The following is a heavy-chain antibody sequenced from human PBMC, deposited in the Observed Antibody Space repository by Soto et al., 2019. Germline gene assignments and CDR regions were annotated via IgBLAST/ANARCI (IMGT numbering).Heavy chain of an antibody. Sequence: EVQLVESGGGLVQPGGSLRLSCAASGFTFSSYSMNWVRQAPGKGLEWVSYISSSSSTIYYADSVKGRFTISRDNAKNSLYLLMNSLRDEDTAVYYCARVADSSGYYHHDYWGQGTLVTVSS. CDR3: ARVADSSGYYHHDY. CDR1: GFTFSSYS. V-gene: IGHV3-48*02. D-gene: IGHD3-22*01. J-gene: IGHJ4*02. CDR2: ISSSSSTI.